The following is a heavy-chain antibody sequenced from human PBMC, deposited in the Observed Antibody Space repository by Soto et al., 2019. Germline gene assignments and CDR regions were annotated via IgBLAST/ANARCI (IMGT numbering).Heavy chain of an antibody. CDR3: ARTGTTSAGHFDY. J-gene: IGHJ4*02. CDR1: GGSISSGGFY. CDR2: IFNSGST. V-gene: IGHV4-31*03. Sequence: SETLSLTCTVSGGSISSGGFYWSWIRQHPGKGLDWIGYIFNSGSTHYNPSLKSRVTMAVDTSKNQFSLRLNSVTAADTAVYYCARTGTTSAGHFDYWGQGTLVTVSS. D-gene: IGHD1-7*01.